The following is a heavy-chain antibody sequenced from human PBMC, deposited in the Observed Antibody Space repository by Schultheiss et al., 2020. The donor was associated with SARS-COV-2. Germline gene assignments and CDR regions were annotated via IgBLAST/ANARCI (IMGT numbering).Heavy chain of an antibody. CDR2: ISYDGTST. CDR1: GFTFSTYS. D-gene: IGHD3-3*01. V-gene: IGHV3-30*03. CDR3: ARDFLALTTLFDY. J-gene: IGHJ4*02. Sequence: GGSPRLSCVVSGFTFSTYSMNWVRQAPGKGLEWVAVISYDGTSTYYADSVKGRFTISRDKSKTTLYLQMTSLRPENTAVYYCARDFLALTTLFDYWGQGTLVTVSS.